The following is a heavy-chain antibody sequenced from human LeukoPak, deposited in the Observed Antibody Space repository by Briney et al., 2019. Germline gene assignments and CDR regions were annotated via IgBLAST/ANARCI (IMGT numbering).Heavy chain of an antibody. J-gene: IGHJ3*02. D-gene: IGHD1-26*01. CDR3: AREGSYVTYAFDI. CDR1: GFTVSSNY. V-gene: IGHV3-53*01. Sequence: GGSLRLSCAASGFTVSSNYMSWVRQAPGKGLEWVSVIYSGGSTYYADSVKGRFTISRDNSKNTLYLQMNSLRAEDTAVYYCAREGSYVTYAFDIWGQGTMVTVSS. CDR2: IYSGGST.